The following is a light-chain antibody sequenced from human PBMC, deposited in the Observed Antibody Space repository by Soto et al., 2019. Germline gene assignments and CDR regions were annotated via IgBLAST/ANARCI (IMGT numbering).Light chain of an antibody. J-gene: IGKJ1*01. CDR3: QQYKSYWA. CDR2: VAS. Sequence: DILMTQSPGTLSVSVGDGVTITCRASQRISSCLAWYQQKPGKAPRFLISVASTVETGIPSRLSGSGSGTEFTLTINSLQSEDFAVYYCQQYKSYWAFGQGTKVDIK. V-gene: IGKV1-5*01. CDR1: QRISSC.